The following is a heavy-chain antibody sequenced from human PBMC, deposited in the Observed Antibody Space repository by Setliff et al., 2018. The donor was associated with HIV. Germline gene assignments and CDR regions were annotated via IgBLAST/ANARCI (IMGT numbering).Heavy chain of an antibody. D-gene: IGHD3-10*01. Sequence: SETLSLTCAVYGGSFSGYYWSWIRQPPGKGLEWIGEITHSGSTNYNPSLKSRVTISVDTSKNQFSLKLSYVNAADTALYYCARVRSYGSGNYYYYYYVMDVWGQGTTVTVSS. CDR1: GGSFSGYY. J-gene: IGHJ6*02. CDR3: ARVRSYGSGNYYYYYYVMDV. V-gene: IGHV4-34*01. CDR2: ITHSGST.